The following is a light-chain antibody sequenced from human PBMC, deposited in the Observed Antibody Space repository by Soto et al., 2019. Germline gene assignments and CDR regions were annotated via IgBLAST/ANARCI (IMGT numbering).Light chain of an antibody. V-gene: IGKV1-9*01. CDR3: QQLNTFPPFFT. J-gene: IGKJ3*01. CDR1: QGIRSY. CDR2: GAS. Sequence: DIQLTQSPSFLSASVGDRVTITCRASQGIRSYLAWYPQRPGKAPELLIYGASTLRPGGASRFSGSGSGTEFTLTISSLQPEDFATYFGQQLNTFPPFFTFGPGTKVDIK.